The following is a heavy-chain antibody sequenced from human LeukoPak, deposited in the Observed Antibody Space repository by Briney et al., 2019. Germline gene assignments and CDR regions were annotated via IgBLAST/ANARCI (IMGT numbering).Heavy chain of an antibody. D-gene: IGHD2-2*01. CDR3: AREVVGYCSSSSCYDLDY. V-gene: IGHV1-18*01. CDR1: GYTFTSYG. CDR2: ISAYNGNT. Sequence: ASVKVSCKASGYTFTSYGISWVRQVPGQGLEWMGWISAYNGNTNYAQKLQGRVTMTTDTSTSTAYMELRSLRSDDTAVYYCAREVVGYCSSSSCYDLDYWGQGTLVTVSS. J-gene: IGHJ4*02.